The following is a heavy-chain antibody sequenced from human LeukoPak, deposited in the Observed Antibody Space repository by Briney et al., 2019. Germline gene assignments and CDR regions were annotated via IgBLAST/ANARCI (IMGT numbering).Heavy chain of an antibody. CDR1: GGSTSSYY. D-gene: IGHD2-2*01. J-gene: IGHJ3*02. CDR2: IYYSGST. V-gene: IGHV4-59*01. CDR3: ARPYCSSSSCYRVYAFDI. Sequence: SETLSLTCTVSGGSTSSYYWSWIRQPPGKGLEWIGYIYYSGSTNYNPSLKSRVTISVDTSKNQFSLKLSSVTAADTAVYYCARPYCSSSSCYRVYAFDIWGQGTMVTVSS.